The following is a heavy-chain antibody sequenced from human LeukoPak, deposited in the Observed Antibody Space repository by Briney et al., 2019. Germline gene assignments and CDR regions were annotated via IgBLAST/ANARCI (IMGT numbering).Heavy chain of an antibody. V-gene: IGHV3-21*01. CDR2: ISSSSSYI. J-gene: IGHJ6*02. CDR3: ARGFGELSEGYGMDV. D-gene: IGHD3-10*01. Sequence: GGSLRLSCAASGFTFSSYSMNWARQAPRKGLEWVSCISSSSSYIYYAESVKGRFTISRDNAKNSLYLQMNSLRAEDTAVYYCARGFGELSEGYGMDVWGQGTTVTVSS. CDR1: GFTFSSYS.